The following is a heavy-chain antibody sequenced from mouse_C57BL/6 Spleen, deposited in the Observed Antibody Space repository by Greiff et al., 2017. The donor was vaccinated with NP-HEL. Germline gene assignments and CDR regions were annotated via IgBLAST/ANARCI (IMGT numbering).Heavy chain of an antibody. CDR1: GYSITSGYY. Sequence: EVQLQQSGPGLVKPSQSLSLTCSVTGYSITSGYYWNWIRQFPGNKLEWMGYISYDGSNNYNPSLKNRISITRDTSKNQFFLKLNSVTTEDTATYYCARGTTVVAMRYFDVWGTGTTVTVSS. D-gene: IGHD1-1*01. CDR3: ARGTTVVAMRYFDV. J-gene: IGHJ1*03. CDR2: ISYDGSN. V-gene: IGHV3-6*01.